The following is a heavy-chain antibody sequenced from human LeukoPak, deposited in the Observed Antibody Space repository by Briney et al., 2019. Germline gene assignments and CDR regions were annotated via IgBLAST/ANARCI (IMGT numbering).Heavy chain of an antibody. Sequence: PSETLSLTCFVSGGSISSSNYYWGWIRQPPGKGLEWIGSIYYSGSTYYNPSLKSRVTISVDTSKNQFSLKLRSVTAADTAVYYCARSTGGASFDYWGQGTLVTVSS. V-gene: IGHV4-39*01. D-gene: IGHD2-8*02. CDR2: IYYSGST. CDR3: ARSTGGASFDY. CDR1: GGSISSSNYY. J-gene: IGHJ4*02.